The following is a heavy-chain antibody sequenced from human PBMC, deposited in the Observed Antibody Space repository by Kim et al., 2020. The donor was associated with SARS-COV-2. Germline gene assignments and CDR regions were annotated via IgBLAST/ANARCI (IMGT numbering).Heavy chain of an antibody. CDR2: ISGGSGSI. V-gene: IGHV3-23*01. Sequence: GGSLRLSCAASGFTFNTYPMSWVRQAPGKGLEWVSSISGGSGSIYYVDSVKGRFTTSRDNSKNTLYLQMSGLRAEDTAVYYCVKGRSSALYSFDCWGQG. CDR3: VKGRSSALYSFDC. J-gene: IGHJ4*02. D-gene: IGHD6-25*01. CDR1: GFTFNTYP.